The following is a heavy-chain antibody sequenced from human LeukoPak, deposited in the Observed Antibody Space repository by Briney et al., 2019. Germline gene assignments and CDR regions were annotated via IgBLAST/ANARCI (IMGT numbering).Heavy chain of an antibody. V-gene: IGHV3-66*01. CDR3: ARGLISRDGYNSFYFDY. CDR1: GVTVSFHY. J-gene: IGHJ4*02. CDR2: IFSGGTI. D-gene: IGHD5-24*01. Sequence: PGGSLRLSCAASGVTVSFHYMNWVRQAPGEGLELVSVIFSGGTIYYADSVKGRFTISRDLSKNMLYLQMNSLRAEDTAVYYCARGLISRDGYNSFYFDYWGQGTLVTVSS.